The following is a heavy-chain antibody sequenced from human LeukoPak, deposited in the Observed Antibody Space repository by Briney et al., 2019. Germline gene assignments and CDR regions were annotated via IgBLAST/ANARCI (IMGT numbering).Heavy chain of an antibody. V-gene: IGHV3-23*01. CDR1: GFTFSNYA. Sequence: GGSLRLSCAASGFTFSNYAMRWVRQAPGKGLEWVSDISGSGDSTNYADSVKGRFTISRDNSKNTLYLQMNSLRVEDTAVYYCAKNRESYWVPELDYWGQGTLVTVSS. D-gene: IGHD1-26*01. CDR3: AKNRESYWVPELDY. CDR2: ISGSGDST. J-gene: IGHJ4*02.